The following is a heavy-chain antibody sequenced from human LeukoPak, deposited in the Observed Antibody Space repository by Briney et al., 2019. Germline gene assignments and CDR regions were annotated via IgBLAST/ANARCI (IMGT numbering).Heavy chain of an antibody. CDR3: ARNNRPTVTTPSWFDP. Sequence: ASVKVSCKASGYTFTSYAIHWVRQAPGQRLEWMGWISAGNGNTKYSQNFQGRVTFISNTSATTAFMELSSLRSEDAAVYYCARNNRPTVTTPSWFDPWGQGTLVTVSS. D-gene: IGHD4-17*01. J-gene: IGHJ5*02. V-gene: IGHV1-3*01. CDR1: GYTFTSYA. CDR2: ISAGNGNT.